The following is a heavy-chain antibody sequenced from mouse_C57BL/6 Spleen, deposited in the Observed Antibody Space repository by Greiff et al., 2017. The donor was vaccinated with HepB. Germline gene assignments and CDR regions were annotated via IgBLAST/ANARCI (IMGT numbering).Heavy chain of an antibody. D-gene: IGHD1-1*01. CDR2: FHPYNDDT. Sequence: VQLVESGAELVKPGASVKMSCKASGYTFTTFPIEWMKQNHGKSLEWIGNFHPYNDDTKYNEKFKGKATLTVEKSSSTVYLELSRLTSDDSAVYYCARRADYYGSLDYWGQGTTLTVPS. V-gene: IGHV1-47*01. CDR1: GYTFTTFP. CDR3: ARRADYYGSLDY. J-gene: IGHJ2*01.